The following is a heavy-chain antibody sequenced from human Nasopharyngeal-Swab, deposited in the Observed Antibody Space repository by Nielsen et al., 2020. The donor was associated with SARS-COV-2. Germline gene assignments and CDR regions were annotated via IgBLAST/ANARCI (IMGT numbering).Heavy chain of an antibody. V-gene: IGHV3-21*01. CDR2: ISSSSYI. CDR3: ARDCDHHYFDY. D-gene: IGHD1-14*01. Sequence: GGSLRLSCAASGFTFSSYSMNWVRQAPGKGLEWVSSISSSSYIYYADSVKGRFTISRDNSKNTLYLQMNSLRAEDTAVYYCARDCDHHYFDYWGQGTLVTVSS. CDR1: GFTFSSYS. J-gene: IGHJ4*02.